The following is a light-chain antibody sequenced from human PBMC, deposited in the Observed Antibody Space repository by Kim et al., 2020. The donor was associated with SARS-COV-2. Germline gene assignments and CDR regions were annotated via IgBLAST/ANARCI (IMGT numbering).Light chain of an antibody. CDR2: DAS. CDR3: LQHNNYPIT. CDR1: QDISNY. J-gene: IGKJ5*01. Sequence: ASVGDRVPITWRSSQDISNYLAWFQQKPGKVPKRLIYDASSLDSGVPSRFSGSGSGTEFTLTISSLQPEDFATYYCLQHNNYPITFGQGTRMEIK. V-gene: IGKV1-17*03.